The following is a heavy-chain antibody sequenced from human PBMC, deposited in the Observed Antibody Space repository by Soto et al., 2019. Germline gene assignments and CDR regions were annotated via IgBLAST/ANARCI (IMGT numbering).Heavy chain of an antibody. Sequence: LSLTCAVYGGSFSGYYWSWILQPPGKGLEWVANIKQDGSEKYYVDSVKGRFTISRDNAKNSLYLQMNSLRAADTAVYYCARDLPSASGASAFDIWGQGTMVTVSS. J-gene: IGHJ3*02. CDR1: GGSFSGYY. V-gene: IGHV3-7*01. D-gene: IGHD2-2*01. CDR3: ARDLPSASGASAFDI. CDR2: IKQDGSEK.